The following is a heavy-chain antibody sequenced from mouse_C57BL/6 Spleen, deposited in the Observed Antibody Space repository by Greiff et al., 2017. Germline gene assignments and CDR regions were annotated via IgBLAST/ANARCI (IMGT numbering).Heavy chain of an antibody. V-gene: IGHV1-64*01. CDR1: GYTFTSYW. Sequence: VQLQQPGAELVKPGASVKLSCKASGYTFTSYWMHWVKQRPGQGLEWIGMIHPNSGSTNYNEKFKSKATLTVDKSSSTAYMQLSSLTSEDSAVYYCARHYGSSSFDYWGQGTTLTGSS. CDR2: IHPNSGST. J-gene: IGHJ2*01. CDR3: ARHYGSSSFDY. D-gene: IGHD1-1*01.